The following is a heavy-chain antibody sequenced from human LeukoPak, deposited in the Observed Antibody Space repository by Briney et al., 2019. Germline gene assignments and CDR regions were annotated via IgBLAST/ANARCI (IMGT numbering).Heavy chain of an antibody. CDR3: ARGWELLLGGLFWGNNWFDP. V-gene: IGHV4-61*02. J-gene: IGHJ5*02. D-gene: IGHD1-26*01. CDR1: GGSISSGSYY. CDR2: IYTSGST. Sequence: SQTLSLTCTVSGGSISSGSYYWSWIRQPAGTGLEWIGRIYTSGSTNYNPSLKSRVTISVDTSKNQFSLKLSSVTAADTAVYYCARGWELLLGGLFWGNNWFDPWGQGTLVTVSS.